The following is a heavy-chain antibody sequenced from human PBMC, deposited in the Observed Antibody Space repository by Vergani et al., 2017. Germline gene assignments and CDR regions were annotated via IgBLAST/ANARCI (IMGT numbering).Heavy chain of an antibody. CDR3: ARGMYYYGMDV. J-gene: IGHJ6*02. D-gene: IGHD2-8*01. CDR1: GFTFSSYA. V-gene: IGHV3-30*01. Sequence: QVQLVESGGGLVKPGGSLRLSCAASGFTFSSYAMHWVRQAPGKGLEWVAVISYDGSNKYYADSVKGRFTISRDNSKNTLYLQMNSLRAEDTAVYYCARGMYYYGMDVWGQGTTVTVSS. CDR2: ISYDGSNK.